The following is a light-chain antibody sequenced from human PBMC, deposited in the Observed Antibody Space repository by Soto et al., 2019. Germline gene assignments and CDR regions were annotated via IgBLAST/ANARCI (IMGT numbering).Light chain of an antibody. J-gene: IGKJ5*01. CDR2: ATS. CDR1: QDISSW. CDR3: QQANSFPIT. Sequence: DIQMTQSPSSVSASVGDRVTITCLASQDISSWLAWYQQKPGKAPKLLIYATSSLQSGVPSRFSGSGSGTDFTLTISSLQPEDFATYYCQQANSFPITFGQGARLEIK. V-gene: IGKV1-12*01.